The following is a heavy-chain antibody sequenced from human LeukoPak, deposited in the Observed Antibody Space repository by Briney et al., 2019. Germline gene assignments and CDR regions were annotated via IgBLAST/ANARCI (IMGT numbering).Heavy chain of an antibody. CDR3: ARGGPITMIVVVNWFDP. CDR2: IYYSGST. J-gene: IGHJ5*02. D-gene: IGHD3-22*01. CDR1: GGSISSYY. V-gene: IGHV4-59*12. Sequence: PSETLSLTCTVSGGSISSYYWSWIRQPPGKGLEWIGYIYYSGSTNYNPSLKSRVTMSLDTSKNQFSLKLSSMTAADTAVYYCARGGPITMIVVVNWFDPWGQGTLVTVSS.